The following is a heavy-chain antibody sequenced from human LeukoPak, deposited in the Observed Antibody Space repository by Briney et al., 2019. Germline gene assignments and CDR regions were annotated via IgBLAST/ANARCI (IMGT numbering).Heavy chain of an antibody. CDR2: ISSSSDTI. D-gene: IGHD3-10*01. CDR1: GFTFGPYT. J-gene: IGHJ4*02. CDR3: TKEGYYGSGSFPDY. Sequence: PGGPLRLSCAASGFTFGPYTMNWVRQAPGKGLEWVSYISSSSDTIYHADSVKGRFTISRDNSEKTLSLQMNSLRVEDTAVYYCTKEGYYGSGSFPDYWGQGSLVTVSA. V-gene: IGHV3-48*01.